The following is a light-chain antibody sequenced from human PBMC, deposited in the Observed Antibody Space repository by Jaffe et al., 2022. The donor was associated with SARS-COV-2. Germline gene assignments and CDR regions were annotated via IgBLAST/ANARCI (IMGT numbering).Light chain of an antibody. J-gene: IGKJ1*01. Sequence: DIQMTQSPSSLSASVGDRVTITCRASQSISSYLNWYQQKPGKAPKLLIYAASSLQSGVPSRFSGSGSGTDFTLTISSLQPEDFATYYCQQSYSTPPAGWTFGQGTKVEIK. CDR3: QQSYSTPPAGWT. CDR1: QSISSY. V-gene: IGKV1-39*01. CDR2: AAS.